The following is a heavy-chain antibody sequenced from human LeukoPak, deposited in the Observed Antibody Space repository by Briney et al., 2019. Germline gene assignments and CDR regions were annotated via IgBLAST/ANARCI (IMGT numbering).Heavy chain of an antibody. Sequence: GGSLRLSCAASGFTFSSYSMNWVRQAPGKGLEWVSSISSSSSYIYYADSVKGRFTISRDNAKNSLYLQMNSLRAEDTAVYYCAKEYYYDSSGYYSDYWGQGTLVTVSS. V-gene: IGHV3-21*01. CDR2: ISSSSSYI. CDR3: AKEYYYDSSGYYSDY. J-gene: IGHJ4*02. CDR1: GFTFSSYS. D-gene: IGHD3-22*01.